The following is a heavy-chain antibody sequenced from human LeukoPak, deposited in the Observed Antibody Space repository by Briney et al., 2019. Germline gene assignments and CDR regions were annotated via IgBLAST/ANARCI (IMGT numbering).Heavy chain of an antibody. V-gene: IGHV1-2*02. D-gene: IGHD3-22*01. Sequence: ASVKVSCKASGYTFTGHYIHWVRQAPGQGLEWMGWINPNSGGTNYVQRFQGRVTMTRDTSVSTAYLDLSSLTSDDTAVYYCARGDSSSWYFFDYWGQGNLVTVSS. J-gene: IGHJ4*02. CDR1: GYTFTGHY. CDR3: ARGDSSSWYFFDY. CDR2: INPNSGGT.